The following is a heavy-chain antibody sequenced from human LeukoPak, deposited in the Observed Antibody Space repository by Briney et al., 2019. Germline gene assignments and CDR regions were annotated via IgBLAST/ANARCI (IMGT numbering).Heavy chain of an antibody. CDR2: INHSGST. Sequence: SETLSLTCAVYGGSFSGYYWSWIRQPPGKGLEWIGEINHSGSTNYNPSLKSRVTISVDTSKNQFSLKLSSVTAADTAVYYCAGGSANYYYGMDVWGQGTTVTVSS. CDR1: GGSFSGYY. V-gene: IGHV4-34*01. CDR3: AGGSANYYYGMDV. J-gene: IGHJ6*02.